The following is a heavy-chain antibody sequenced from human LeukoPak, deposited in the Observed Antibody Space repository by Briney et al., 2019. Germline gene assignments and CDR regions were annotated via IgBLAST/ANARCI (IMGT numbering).Heavy chain of an antibody. Sequence: GGSLRLSCVDSGFTSSGYWMHWVRQAPGKGLVWVSRINSDGSSTTYADSVKGRFTISRDNAKNTLSLQMNSLRAEDTAVYYCVRGQLERPFDFYYGMDVWAKGPRSPSPQ. V-gene: IGHV3-74*01. J-gene: IGHJ6*04. CDR2: INSDGSST. CDR1: GFTSSGYW. CDR3: VRGQLERPFDFYYGMDV. D-gene: IGHD1-1*01.